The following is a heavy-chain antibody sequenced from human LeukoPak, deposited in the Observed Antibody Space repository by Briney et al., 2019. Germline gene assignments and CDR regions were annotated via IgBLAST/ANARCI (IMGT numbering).Heavy chain of an antibody. V-gene: IGHV4-59*12. Sequence: SETLSLTCTVSGGSISSYYWSWIRQPPGKGLEWIGYIYYSGSTYYNPSLKSRVTISVDTSKNQFSLKLSPVTAADTAVYYCARAPYYDYVWGPYYFDYWGQGTLVTVSS. CDR1: GGSISSYY. D-gene: IGHD3-16*01. J-gene: IGHJ4*02. CDR3: ARAPYYDYVWGPYYFDY. CDR2: IYYSGST.